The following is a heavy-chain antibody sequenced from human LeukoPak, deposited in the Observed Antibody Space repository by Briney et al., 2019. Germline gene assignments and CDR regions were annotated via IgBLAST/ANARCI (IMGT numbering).Heavy chain of an antibody. V-gene: IGHV4-59*01. J-gene: IGHJ4*02. D-gene: IGHD6-19*01. Sequence: SETLSLTCTVSVGSISLYYWSCIPDPPGRGLECIGYIYYSGSTNYNTSLKSRVTISVDTSKTQFSLKLSSVTAADTAVYDCARARDNGWYVRGSEYYFDYWGQGTLVTVSS. CDR1: VGSISLYY. CDR3: ARARDNGWYVRGSEYYFDY. CDR2: IYYSGST.